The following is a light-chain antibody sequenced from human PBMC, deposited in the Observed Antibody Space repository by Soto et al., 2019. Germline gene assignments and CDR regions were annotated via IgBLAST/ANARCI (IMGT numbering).Light chain of an antibody. V-gene: IGLV1-40*01. CDR2: GNS. CDR3: QSYDRSLSGVYV. J-gene: IGLJ1*01. CDR1: SSNIGAGYD. Sequence: QSVLTQPPSVSGAPGQRVTISCTGSSSNIGAGYDVHWYQQLPGTAPKLLIYGNSNRPSGVPDRFSGSKSGTSASLAITGLQAEDEADYYCQSYDRSLSGVYVFGTGTKLTVL.